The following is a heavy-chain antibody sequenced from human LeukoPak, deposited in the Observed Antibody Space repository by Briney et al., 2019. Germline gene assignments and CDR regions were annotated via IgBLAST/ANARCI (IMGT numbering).Heavy chain of an antibody. D-gene: IGHD4-23*01. CDR2: MSPNSDNT. CDR3: ARDYGGSSGWFDP. CDR1: GYTFTSYD. J-gene: IGHJ5*02. V-gene: IGHV1-8*01. Sequence: GASVKVSCKASGYTFTSYDINWVRQATGQGPEWMGWMSPNSDNTGYAQKFQGRVTFTRDTSISTAYMELRSLTSEDTAVYYCARDYGGSSGWFDPGGQGTLVTVSS.